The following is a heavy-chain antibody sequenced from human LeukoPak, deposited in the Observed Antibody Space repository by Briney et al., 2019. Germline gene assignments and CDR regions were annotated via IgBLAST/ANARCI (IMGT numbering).Heavy chain of an antibody. D-gene: IGHD3-22*01. V-gene: IGHV4-34*01. CDR3: ARVKYYYDSGGSGHDAFDI. Sequence: SETLSLTCAVYGGSFSGYYWSWIRQPPGKGLEWIGEINHSGSTNYNPSLKSRVTISVDTSKNQFSLKLSSVTAADTAVYYCARVKYYYDSGGSGHDAFDIWGQGTMVTVSS. J-gene: IGHJ3*02. CDR2: INHSGST. CDR1: GGSFSGYY.